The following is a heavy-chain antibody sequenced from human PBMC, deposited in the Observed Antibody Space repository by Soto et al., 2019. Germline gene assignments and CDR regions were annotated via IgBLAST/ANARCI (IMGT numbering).Heavy chain of an antibody. J-gene: IGHJ6*02. CDR3: VRQGIDCLHGLVDV. V-gene: IGHV4-59*08. CDR1: SGPDRSHN. Sequence: QVQLQQSGPRLVKPSETLSLTCTVSSGPDRSHNWGWIRQPPGRGLEWIGYVYYTGDTAYNPSLRGRVTISADTSTNDISLTLTSLTAADTAVYYCVRQGIDCLHGLVDVWGQGTTVSVSS. D-gene: IGHD2-21*02. CDR2: VYYTGDT.